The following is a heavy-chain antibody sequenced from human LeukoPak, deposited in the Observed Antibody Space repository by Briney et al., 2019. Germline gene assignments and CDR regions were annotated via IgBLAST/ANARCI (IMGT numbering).Heavy chain of an antibody. Sequence: GGSLRLSCAASGFTFNDYTMHWVRQPPGKGLEWVSLINWDGDITEYADSVKGRFTISRDNSKNSLFLQMNSLRTEDTALYYCAKGNILTGPPDSWGQGTLVTVSS. CDR3: AKGNILTGPPDS. D-gene: IGHD3-9*01. J-gene: IGHJ4*02. CDR2: INWDGDIT. V-gene: IGHV3-43*01. CDR1: GFTFNDYT.